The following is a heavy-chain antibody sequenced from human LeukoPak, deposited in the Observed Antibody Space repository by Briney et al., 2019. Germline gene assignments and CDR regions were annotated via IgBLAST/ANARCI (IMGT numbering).Heavy chain of an antibody. CDR2: ISWNSGSI. V-gene: IGHV3-9*01. CDR3: AKARGYSYVPDY. Sequence: GRSLRLSCAASGFTFDDYAMHWVRQAPGKGLEWVSGISWNSGSIGYADSVKGRFTISRDNAKNSLYLQMNSLRAEGTALYYCAKARGYSYVPDYWGQGTLVTVSS. D-gene: IGHD5-18*01. J-gene: IGHJ4*02. CDR1: GFTFDDYA.